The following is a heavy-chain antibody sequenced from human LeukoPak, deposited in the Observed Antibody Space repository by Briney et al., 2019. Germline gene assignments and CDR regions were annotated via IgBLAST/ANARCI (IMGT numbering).Heavy chain of an antibody. Sequence: GGSLRLSCAASVFTFSSYWMSWVRQAPGKGLEWVANIKQDGSEKYYVDSVKGRFTISRDNDKNSLYLQINSLRAEDTAVYYCARTQYYDILTGYSPFFDCWGQGTLVTVSS. CDR1: VFTFSSYW. J-gene: IGHJ4*02. D-gene: IGHD3-9*01. V-gene: IGHV3-7*03. CDR2: IKQDGSEK. CDR3: ARTQYYDILTGYSPFFDC.